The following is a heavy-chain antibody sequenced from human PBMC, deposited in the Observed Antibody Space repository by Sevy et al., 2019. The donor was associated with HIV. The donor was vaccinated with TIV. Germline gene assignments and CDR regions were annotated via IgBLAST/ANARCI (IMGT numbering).Heavy chain of an antibody. CDR2: ISYDGSNK. Sequence: GGSLRLSCAASGFTFSSYAMYWVRQAPGKGLEWVAVISYDGSNKYFGDSVKGRFTLSRDNSKNTVYLQMNRLRPEDTAVYYCARDAAESPYGDTWFSNWFDPWGQGTLVTVSS. CDR3: ARDAAESPYGDTWFSNWFDP. V-gene: IGHV3-30*04. D-gene: IGHD2-21*02. J-gene: IGHJ5*02. CDR1: GFTFSSYA.